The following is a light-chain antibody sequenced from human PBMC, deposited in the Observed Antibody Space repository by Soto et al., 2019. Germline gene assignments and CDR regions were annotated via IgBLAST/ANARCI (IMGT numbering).Light chain of an antibody. CDR3: QQYHNAGST. CDR2: GAS. V-gene: IGKV3-15*01. CDR1: QSVSNN. J-gene: IGKJ1*01. Sequence: IVMTQSPATLSVSPGGRASLSCRASQSVSNNLAWYQQKPGQAPRLLIYGASTRAAGISGRFSGCGSGTECTLIINIMQSDDFAVYNCQQYHNAGSTFGQGTKVEI.